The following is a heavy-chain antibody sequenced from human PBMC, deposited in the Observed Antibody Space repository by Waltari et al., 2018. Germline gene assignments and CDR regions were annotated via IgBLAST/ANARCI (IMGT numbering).Heavy chain of an antibody. V-gene: IGHV3-9*01. D-gene: IGHD2-2*02. CDR2: ISWNSGSI. CDR1: GFTFDDYA. J-gene: IGHJ6*02. Sequence: EVQLVESGGGLVQPGRSLRLSCAASGFTFDDYAMHWVRQAPGKGLEWVSGISWNSGSIGYADSVKGRFTISRDNAKNSLYLQMNSLRAEDTALYYCAKDGVDCSSTSCYSFGIRGYGMDVWGQGP. CDR3: AKDGVDCSSTSCYSFGIRGYGMDV.